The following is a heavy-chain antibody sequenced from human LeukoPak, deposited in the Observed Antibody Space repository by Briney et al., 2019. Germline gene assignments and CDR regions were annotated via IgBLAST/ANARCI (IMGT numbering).Heavy chain of an antibody. Sequence: PSQTLSLTCTVSGGSISSGGYYWSWIRQHPGKGLEWIGYIYYSGSTYYNPSLKSRVTISVDTSKNPFSLKLSSVTAADTAVYYCARAGYCSSTSCRRKTPFDYWGQGTLVTVSS. D-gene: IGHD2-2*01. CDR3: ARAGYCSSTSCRRKTPFDY. J-gene: IGHJ4*02. CDR1: GGSISSGGYY. V-gene: IGHV4-31*03. CDR2: IYYSGST.